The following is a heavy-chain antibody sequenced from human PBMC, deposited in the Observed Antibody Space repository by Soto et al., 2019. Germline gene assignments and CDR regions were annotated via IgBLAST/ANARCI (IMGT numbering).Heavy chain of an antibody. CDR1: GGSISSYY. Sequence: SETLSLTCTVPGGSISSYYWSWIRQPPGKGLEWIGDIYYTGSTNYNPALKSRVTISIDTSKNQFSLKLTSVTAADTAVYYCARAGVYFGSGRPPLLSKWGQGSLVTVSS. CDR2: IYYTGST. D-gene: IGHD3-10*01. CDR3: ARAGVYFGSGRPPLLSK. J-gene: IGHJ4*02. V-gene: IGHV4-59*12.